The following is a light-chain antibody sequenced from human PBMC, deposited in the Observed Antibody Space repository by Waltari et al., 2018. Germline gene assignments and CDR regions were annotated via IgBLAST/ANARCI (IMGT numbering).Light chain of an antibody. CDR1: SSDVGGYNY. J-gene: IGLJ2*01. CDR2: DVS. CDR3: SSYTSSSTVV. Sequence: QSALTQPASVSGSPGQSITISCTGTSSDVGGYNYVSWYQQHPARAPKPMIYDVSNGASGVSKRFSGPKSGNTASLTISGLQAEDEADYYCSSYTSSSTVVFGGGTKLTVL. V-gene: IGLV2-14*03.